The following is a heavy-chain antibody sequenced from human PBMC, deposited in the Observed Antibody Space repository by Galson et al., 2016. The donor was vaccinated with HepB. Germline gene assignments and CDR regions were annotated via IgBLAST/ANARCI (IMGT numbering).Heavy chain of an antibody. J-gene: IGHJ4*02. CDR3: ARDGDTAMLTANYYFDY. V-gene: IGHV3-11*04. Sequence: SLRLSCAASGFTFSDYYMRWIRQAPGKGLEWLSYISSSRRTIHYADSVKGRFTISRDNAKNSLYLQMDSLRAEDTAVYYCARDGDTAMLTANYYFDYWGQGTLVTVSS. CDR1: GFTFSDYY. CDR2: ISSSRRTI. D-gene: IGHD5-18*01.